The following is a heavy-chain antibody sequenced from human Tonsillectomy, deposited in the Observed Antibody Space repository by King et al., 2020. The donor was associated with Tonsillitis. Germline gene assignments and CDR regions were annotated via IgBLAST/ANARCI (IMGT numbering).Heavy chain of an antibody. J-gene: IGHJ5*02. V-gene: IGHV4-31*03. CDR3: AGIIAAAGTSWFDP. CDR2: IYYSGST. CDR1: GGSISSGGYY. D-gene: IGHD6-13*01. Sequence: QVQLQESGPGLVKPSQTLSLTCTVSGGSISSGGYYWSWIRQHPGKGLEWIGYIYYSGSTYYNPSLKSRVTISVDTSKNQFSLKLSSVTAADTAVYYCAGIIAAAGTSWFDPWGQGTLVTVSS.